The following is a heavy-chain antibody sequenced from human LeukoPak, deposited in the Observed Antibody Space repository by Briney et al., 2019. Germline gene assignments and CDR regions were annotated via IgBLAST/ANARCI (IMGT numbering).Heavy chain of an antibody. CDR3: ARHEIAGYYFDY. CDR1: GGSISSYY. D-gene: IGHD6-13*01. Sequence: PSETLSLTCTVSGGSISSYYWSWIRQPPGKGLEWIGYIYYSGSTNYNPSPKSRVTISVDTSKNQFSLKLSSVTAADTAVYYCARHEIAGYYFDYWGQGTLVTVSS. J-gene: IGHJ4*02. V-gene: IGHV4-59*08. CDR2: IYYSGST.